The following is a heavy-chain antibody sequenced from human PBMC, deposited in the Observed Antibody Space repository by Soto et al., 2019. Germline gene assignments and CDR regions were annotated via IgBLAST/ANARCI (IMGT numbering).Heavy chain of an antibody. D-gene: IGHD3-10*01. CDR3: ARQGSNEYYYYGMDV. CDR1: GGTFSSYA. V-gene: IGHV1-69*12. J-gene: IGHJ6*02. CDR2: IIRIFGTP. Sequence: QVQLVQSGAEVKKPGSSVKVSCEASGGTFSSYAINWVRQAPGQGLEWMGGIIRIFGTPDYAQRFQGRVTITADESTSTAYMELSSLRSEDTAVYYCARQGSNEYYYYGMDVWGQGTTVTVSS.